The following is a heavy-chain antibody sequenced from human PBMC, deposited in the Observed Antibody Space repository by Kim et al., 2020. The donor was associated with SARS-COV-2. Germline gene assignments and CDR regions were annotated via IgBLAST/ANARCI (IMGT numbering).Heavy chain of an antibody. CDR1: GFTFRSSA. CDR2: IAYDGSHR. J-gene: IGHJ4*02. CDR3: ARERRGKNFDS. V-gene: IGHV3-30*04. Sequence: GGSLRLSCVGSGFTFRSSAMHWVRPAPGKGLAWVAIIAYDGSHRYYADSVKGRFTISRDNSKNTLSLQMNSLRAEDTAVYYCARERRGKNFDSWGQGTLVSVSS. D-gene: IGHD1-1*01.